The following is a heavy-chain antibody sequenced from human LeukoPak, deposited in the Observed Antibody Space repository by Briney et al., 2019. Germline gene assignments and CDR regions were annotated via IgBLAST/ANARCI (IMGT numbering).Heavy chain of an antibody. Sequence: PSETLSLTCAVYGGSFSGYYWSWIRQPPGKGLEWIGEINHSGSTNYNPSLKSRVTISVDTSKNQFSLKLSSVTAADTAVYYCARGGPLAISSGWLKDAFDIWGQGTMVTVSS. CDR2: INHSGST. CDR1: GGSFSGYY. CDR3: ARGGPLAISSGWLKDAFDI. D-gene: IGHD6-19*01. J-gene: IGHJ3*02. V-gene: IGHV4-34*01.